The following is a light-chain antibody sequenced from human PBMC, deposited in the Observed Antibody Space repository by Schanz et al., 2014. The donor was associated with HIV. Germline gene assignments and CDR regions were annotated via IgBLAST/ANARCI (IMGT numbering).Light chain of an antibody. V-gene: IGKV3-20*01. CDR2: GAS. Sequence: EIVLTQSPGTLSLSPGERATLSCRASQSVSSSYLAWYQQKPGQAPRLLIYGASTRATGIPARFSGSGSGTEFTLTISRLEPEDFAVYYCQHYGSSFGPGTKVDIK. CDR1: QSVSSSY. CDR3: QHYGSS. J-gene: IGKJ3*01.